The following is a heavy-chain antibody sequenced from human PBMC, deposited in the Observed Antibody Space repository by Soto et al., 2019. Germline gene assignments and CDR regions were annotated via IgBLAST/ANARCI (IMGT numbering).Heavy chain of an antibody. J-gene: IGHJ4*02. D-gene: IGHD1-1*01. CDR1: GFTFSGYA. Sequence: GGSLILSGAASGFTFSGYAMSWVRQAPGKGLEWVSSISASGDSTYYADFVKGRFTISRDNSKNTLFLQLNILGLDDTAVYFCVEPGAYWTRWGQGTLVTVSS. CDR2: ISASGDST. CDR3: VEPGAYWTR. V-gene: IGHV3-23*01.